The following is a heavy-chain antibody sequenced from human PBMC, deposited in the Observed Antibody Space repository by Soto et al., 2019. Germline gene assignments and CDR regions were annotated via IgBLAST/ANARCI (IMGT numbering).Heavy chain of an antibody. D-gene: IGHD3-22*01. Sequence: PSETLSLTCTVSGGSISSYYWSWIRQPPGKGLEWIGYIYYSGSTNYNPSLKSRVIISVNTSKNQFTLSLSSVTAADTSVYYCARQHYSDNSRIWWGQGTLVTVSS. CDR1: GGSISSYY. V-gene: IGHV4-59*08. CDR3: ARQHYSDNSRIW. CDR2: IYYSGST. J-gene: IGHJ4*02.